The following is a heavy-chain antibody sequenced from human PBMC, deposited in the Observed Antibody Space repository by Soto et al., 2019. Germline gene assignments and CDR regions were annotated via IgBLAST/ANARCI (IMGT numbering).Heavy chain of an antibody. CDR1: GGSISSSSYY. Sequence: QLQLQESGPGLVKPSETLSLTCTVSGGSISSSSYYWGWIRQPPGKGLEWIGSIYYSGSTYYNPSLKSRVTISVYTSKNQFSLKLSSVTAADTAVYYCARQGRLSYYYGMDVWGQGTTVTVSS. CDR2: IYYSGST. J-gene: IGHJ6*02. D-gene: IGHD2-8*01. CDR3: ARQGRLSYYYGMDV. V-gene: IGHV4-39*01.